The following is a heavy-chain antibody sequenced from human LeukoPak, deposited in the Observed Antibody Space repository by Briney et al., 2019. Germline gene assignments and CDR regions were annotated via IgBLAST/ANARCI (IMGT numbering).Heavy chain of an antibody. CDR3: ARVPRVIELWWPLDY. Sequence: GGSLRLSCAASGFTFSSYAIHWVRQAPGKGLEWVAVISYDGSNKYYADSVKGRFTISRDNSKNTLYLQMNSLRAEDTAVYYCARVPRVIELWWPLDYWGLGTLVTVSS. D-gene: IGHD5-18*01. J-gene: IGHJ4*02. CDR2: ISYDGSNK. CDR1: GFTFSSYA. V-gene: IGHV3-30-3*01.